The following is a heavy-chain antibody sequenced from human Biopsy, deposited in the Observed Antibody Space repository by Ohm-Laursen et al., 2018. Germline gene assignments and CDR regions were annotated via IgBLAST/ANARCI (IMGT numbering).Heavy chain of an antibody. Sequence: ASVKVSCKASGYTFTDYSLHWVRHAPGQGLEWMGWVNPNSGATNYAQKFQGRVTMTSDTSISTAYIELRRLISDDTAVYFCARDRMVTIITLVRADTFDIWGQGTLVIVSS. V-gene: IGHV1-2*02. CDR1: GYTFTDYS. CDR2: VNPNSGAT. CDR3: ARDRMVTIITLVRADTFDI. J-gene: IGHJ4*02. D-gene: IGHD3-10*01.